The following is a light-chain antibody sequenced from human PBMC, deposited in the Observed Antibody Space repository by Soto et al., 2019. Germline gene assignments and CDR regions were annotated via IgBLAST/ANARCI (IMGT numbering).Light chain of an antibody. V-gene: IGKV3-11*01. CDR3: QQRDNWPPIT. Sequence: EIVLTQSPATLSLSPGEKATLSCRASQSVSSYLAWYQQKPGQAPRLLIYDASNRATGIPARFSGSGSGTDFTLTISRLETEDFAVYYCQQRDNWPPITFGQGTRLDIK. CDR2: DAS. J-gene: IGKJ5*01. CDR1: QSVSSY.